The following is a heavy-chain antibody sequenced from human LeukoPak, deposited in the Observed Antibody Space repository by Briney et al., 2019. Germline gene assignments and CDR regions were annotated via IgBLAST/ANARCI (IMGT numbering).Heavy chain of an antibody. D-gene: IGHD6-19*01. CDR2: IYTSGST. Sequence: SQTLSLTCTVSGGSISSGSYYWSWIRQPAGKGLEWIGRIYTSGSTNYNPSLKSRVTISVDTSKNQFSLKLSSVTAADTAVYYCARELSGYSSGWYDWFDPWGQGTLVTVSS. V-gene: IGHV4-61*02. CDR3: ARELSGYSSGWYDWFDP. CDR1: GGSISSGSYY. J-gene: IGHJ5*02.